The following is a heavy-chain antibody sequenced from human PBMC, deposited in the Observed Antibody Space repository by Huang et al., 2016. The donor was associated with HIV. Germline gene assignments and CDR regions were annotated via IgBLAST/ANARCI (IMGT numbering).Heavy chain of an antibody. CDR3: ARGMVRGVTLNWFDP. D-gene: IGHD3-10*01. CDR1: GFTVSSNY. V-gene: IGHV3-53*02. J-gene: IGHJ5*02. Sequence: EVQLVETGGGLIQPGGSLRLSCAAAGFTVSSNYLSWVRQAPGKGLGGVSVIYSGGSTYYADSVKGRFTIPRDNSKNTLYLQMNSLRAEDTAVYYCARGMVRGVTLNWFDPWGQGTLVTVSS. CDR2: IYSGGST.